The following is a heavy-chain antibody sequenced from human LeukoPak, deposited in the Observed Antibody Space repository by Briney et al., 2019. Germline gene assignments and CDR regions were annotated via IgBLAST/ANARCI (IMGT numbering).Heavy chain of an antibody. CDR1: GYTFTGYY. V-gene: IGHV1-46*01. D-gene: IGHD6-19*01. J-gene: IGHJ4*02. Sequence: ASVKVSCKASGYTFTGYYMHWVRQAPGEGLEWMGIINPSGGSTIYAQKFQGRVTMTWDMSTSTVYMELSSLRSEDTAVYYCARSHYSRGWEYFDYWGQGTLVTVSS. CDR3: ARSHYSRGWEYFDY. CDR2: INPSGGST.